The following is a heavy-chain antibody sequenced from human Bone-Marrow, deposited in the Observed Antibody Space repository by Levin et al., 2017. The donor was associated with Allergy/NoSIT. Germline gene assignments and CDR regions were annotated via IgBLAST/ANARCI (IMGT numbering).Heavy chain of an antibody. V-gene: IGHV3-11*03. D-gene: IGHD3-9*01. CDR2: ITSSSTYT. CDR3: ARRIQYFDRLPSFDA. Sequence: GGSLRLSCAASGFTFSDYYMSWIRQAPGKGLEWVSYITSSSTYTKYADSVKGRFTISRDNAKNSLYLQMNSLRAEDTAVYYCARRIQYFDRLPSFDAWGQGTLVTVSS. CDR1: GFTFSDYY. J-gene: IGHJ5*02.